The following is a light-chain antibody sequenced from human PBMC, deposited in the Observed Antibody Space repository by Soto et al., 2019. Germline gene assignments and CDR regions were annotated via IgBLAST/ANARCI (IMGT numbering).Light chain of an antibody. CDR1: QSISSW. Sequence: DIQMTQSPSTLSASVGDRVTITCRASQSISSWLAWYQRKPGKAPKLLIYKASSLQSGVPSRFSGSGSGTEFTLTITSLQPVDFATYYCQQYNSYSRTFGQGTKVEI. J-gene: IGKJ1*01. CDR2: KAS. CDR3: QQYNSYSRT. V-gene: IGKV1-5*03.